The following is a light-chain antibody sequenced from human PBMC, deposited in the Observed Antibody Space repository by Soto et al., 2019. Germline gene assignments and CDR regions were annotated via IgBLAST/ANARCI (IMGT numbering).Light chain of an antibody. Sequence: QYALTQPASVSGSPGQSITISCTGTNSDVGGYNYVSWYQQHSGKAPKLMIYDVSNRPSGVSNRFSGSKSGNTASLTISGLQAEDEADYYCSSYTSSSTLVFGTGTKVTV. V-gene: IGLV2-14*01. CDR3: SSYTSSSTLV. CDR1: NSDVGGYNY. CDR2: DVS. J-gene: IGLJ1*01.